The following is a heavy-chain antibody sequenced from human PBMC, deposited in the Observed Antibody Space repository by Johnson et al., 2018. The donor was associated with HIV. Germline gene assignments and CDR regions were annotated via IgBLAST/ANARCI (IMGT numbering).Heavy chain of an antibody. CDR3: ARLFDIVATIDAFDI. CDR2: INWNCGST. CDR1: GFTFDDFG. D-gene: IGHD5-12*01. V-gene: IGHV3-20*04. J-gene: IGHJ3*02. Sequence: VQLVESGGGVVRPGGSLRLSCAASGFTFDDFGMNWVRQAPGKGLEWVSGINWNCGSTGYADSVKGRFTISRDNAKNSLYLQMNSLRADDTALYYCARLFDIVATIDAFDIWDQGTMVTVSS.